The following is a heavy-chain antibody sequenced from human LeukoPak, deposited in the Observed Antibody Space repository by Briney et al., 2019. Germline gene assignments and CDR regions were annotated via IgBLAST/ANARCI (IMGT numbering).Heavy chain of an antibody. D-gene: IGHD6-13*01. CDR1: GGSISSGGYY. V-gene: IGHV4-31*03. J-gene: IGHJ6*02. CDR2: IYYSGST. Sequence: SQPLSLTCTVSGGSISSGGYYWSWIRQHPGKGLEWIGYIYYSGSTYYNPSLKSRVTISVDTSKNQFSLKLSSVTAADTAVYYCARAAGIAAAGTSMDVWGQGTAVTVSS. CDR3: ARAAGIAAAGTSMDV.